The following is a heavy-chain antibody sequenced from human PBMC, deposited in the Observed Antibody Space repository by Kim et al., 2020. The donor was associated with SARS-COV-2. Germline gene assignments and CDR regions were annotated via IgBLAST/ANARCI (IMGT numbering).Heavy chain of an antibody. V-gene: IGHV4-34*01. Sequence: SETLSLTCAVYGGSFSGYYWSWIRQPPGKGLEWIGEINHSGSTNYNPSLKSRVTISVDTSKNQFSLKLSSVTAADTAVYYCARERGGGVPIFGVVSAQYY. CDR3: ARERGGGVPIFGVVSAQYY. CDR2: INHSGST. D-gene: IGHD3-3*01. CDR1: GGSFSGYY. J-gene: IGHJ6*01.